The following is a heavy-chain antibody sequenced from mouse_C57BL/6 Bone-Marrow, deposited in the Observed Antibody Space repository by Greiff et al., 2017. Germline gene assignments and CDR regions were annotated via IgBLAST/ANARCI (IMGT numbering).Heavy chain of an antibody. CDR3: TREGILITTVVANWYFDV. CDR2: IDPETGGT. Sequence: SGAELVRPGASVTLSCKASGYTFTDYEMHWVKQTPVHGLEWIGAIDPETGGTAYNQKFKGKAILTADKSSSTAYMELRSLTSEDSAVYYCTREGILITTVVANWYFDVWGTGTTVTVSS. CDR1: GYTFTDYE. V-gene: IGHV1-15*01. D-gene: IGHD1-1*01. J-gene: IGHJ1*03.